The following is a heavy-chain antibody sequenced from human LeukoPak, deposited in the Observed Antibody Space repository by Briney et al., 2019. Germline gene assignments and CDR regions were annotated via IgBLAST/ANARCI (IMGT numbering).Heavy chain of an antibody. V-gene: IGHV3-74*01. D-gene: IGHD6-19*01. CDR1: GLTFSKSW. CDR2: INTDGTVT. Sequence: PGGSLTLSCAPSGLTFSKSWMLWVRQARGKGLESVSRINTDGTVTTYADSVKGRFTVSRDNADNTMFLQMNSVRDEDTAVYYCAAKQWLAPPPDSWGQGTPVTVSS. CDR3: AAKQWLAPPPDS. J-gene: IGHJ4*02.